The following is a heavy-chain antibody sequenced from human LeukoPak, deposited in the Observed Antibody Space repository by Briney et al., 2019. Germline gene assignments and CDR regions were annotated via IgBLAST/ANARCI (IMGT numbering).Heavy chain of an antibody. CDR1: GFTFSSYG. V-gene: IGHV3-30*02. CDR3: AKDRYIGRYYYDSSGH. Sequence: PGGSLRLSCAASGFTFSSYGMHWVRQAPGKGLEWVAFIRYDGSNKYYADSVKGRFTISRDNSKNTLYLQMNSLRAEDTAVYYCAKDRYIGRYYYDSSGHWGQGTLVTVSS. J-gene: IGHJ4*02. D-gene: IGHD3-22*01. CDR2: IRYDGSNK.